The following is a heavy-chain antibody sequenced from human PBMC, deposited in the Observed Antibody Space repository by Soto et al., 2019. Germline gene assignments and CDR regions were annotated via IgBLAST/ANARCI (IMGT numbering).Heavy chain of an antibody. Sequence: AASVKVSCTASGYTFTSSGIRWARQAPRQGLEWMGWMSAYNGNTNYAQQLQGRVTMTTDTSTSTAYMELSSLRSDDTAVYYCARERDGYSNSSIHFDYWGQGTLVTVSS. V-gene: IGHV1-18*04. D-gene: IGHD6-6*01. CDR2: MSAYNGNT. J-gene: IGHJ4*02. CDR3: ARERDGYSNSSIHFDY. CDR1: GYTFTSSG.